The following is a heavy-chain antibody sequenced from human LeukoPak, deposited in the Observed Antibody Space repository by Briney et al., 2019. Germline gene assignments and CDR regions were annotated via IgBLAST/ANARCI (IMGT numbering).Heavy chain of an antibody. CDR2: INPSGGST. CDR3: ARGYSGYDFDY. Sequence: ASVKVSCKASGYTFTSYYMHWVRQSPGQGLEWMGIINPSGGSTSYAQKFQGRVTMTTDTSTSTVYMELSSLRSEDTAVYYCARGYSGYDFDYWGQGTLVTVSS. CDR1: GYTFTSYY. D-gene: IGHD5-12*01. V-gene: IGHV1-46*01. J-gene: IGHJ4*02.